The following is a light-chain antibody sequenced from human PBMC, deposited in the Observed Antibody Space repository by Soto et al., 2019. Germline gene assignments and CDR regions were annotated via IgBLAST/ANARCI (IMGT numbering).Light chain of an antibody. CDR1: QSVTSNY. CDR3: QQYGSSPGT. Sequence: EIVLTHSPGTLSFSPGERATLPCRASQSVTSNYLAWYQQKPGQAPRLLIFGASIRDTGIPDRFSGRGSGTVFTLTISRLEPEDFAVYYCQQYGSSPGTFGPGTKVDIK. CDR2: GAS. J-gene: IGKJ1*01. V-gene: IGKV3-20*01.